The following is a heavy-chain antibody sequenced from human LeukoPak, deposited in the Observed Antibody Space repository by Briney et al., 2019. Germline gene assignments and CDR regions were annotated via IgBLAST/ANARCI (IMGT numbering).Heavy chain of an antibody. CDR3: VRDFHRRLYDTNYYFY. CDR1: GFTFSTYS. D-gene: IGHD3-22*01. V-gene: IGHV3-21*01. CDR2: ISSRSPYI. Sequence: PGGSLRLSCVVSGFTFSTYSMNWVRQAPGKGLVWVSSISSRSPYIYHADSVKGRFTISRDNAKNSLYLQMNSLRAEDTAVYYCVRDFHRRLYDTNYYFYWGQGTLVTVSS. J-gene: IGHJ4*02.